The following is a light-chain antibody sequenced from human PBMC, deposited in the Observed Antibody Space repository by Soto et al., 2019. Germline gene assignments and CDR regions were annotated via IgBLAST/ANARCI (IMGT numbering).Light chain of an antibody. J-gene: IGKJ5*01. CDR2: DAS. V-gene: IGKV3-11*01. CDR3: QQRSSWPPAIT. CDR1: QSISSY. Sequence: LLTQSPATLSLSPGERVTLSCRASQSISSYLAWYQQKPGQASRLLIYDASNRATGIPARFSGSGSGTDFTLTISSLEPEDFALYFCQQRSSWPPAITFGQGTRLEIK.